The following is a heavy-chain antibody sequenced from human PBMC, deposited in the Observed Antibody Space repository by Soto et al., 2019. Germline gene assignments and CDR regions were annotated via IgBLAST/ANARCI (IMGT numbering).Heavy chain of an antibody. D-gene: IGHD3-22*01. CDR1: GGSISSYY. J-gene: IGHJ1*01. Sequence: PSETLSLTCTVSGGSISSYYWSWIRQPPGKGLEWIGYIYYSGSTNYNPSLKSRVTISVDTSKNQFSLKLSSVTAADTAVYYFASCLSYYGTRGYYTLVNMWGQGSLVTVSS. CDR3: ASCLSYYGTRGYYTLVNM. CDR2: IYYSGST. V-gene: IGHV4-59*01.